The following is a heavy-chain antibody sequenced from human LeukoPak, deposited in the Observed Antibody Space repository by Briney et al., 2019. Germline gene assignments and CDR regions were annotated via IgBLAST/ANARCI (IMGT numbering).Heavy chain of an antibody. D-gene: IGHD6-19*01. J-gene: IGHJ4*02. V-gene: IGHV4-39*01. CDR3: ARQGLRIAVADTFDY. CDR2: IYYSGST. Sequence: SSETLSLTCTVSGGSISSSSYYWGWFRQPPGKGLEWIGSIYYSGSTYYNPPLKSRVTISVDTSKNQFSLKLSSVTAADTAVYYCARQGLRIAVADTFDYWGQGTLVTVSS. CDR1: GGSISSSSYY.